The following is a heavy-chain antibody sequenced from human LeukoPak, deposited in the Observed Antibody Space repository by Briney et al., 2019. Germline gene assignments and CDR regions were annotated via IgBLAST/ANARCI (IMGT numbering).Heavy chain of an antibody. CDR2: IKQDGGEK. CDR1: GFTFSSYW. CDR3: ARVRWAGGTWAFDY. J-gene: IGHJ4*02. D-gene: IGHD1-26*01. V-gene: IGHV3-7*01. Sequence: GGSLRLSCAASGFTFSSYWMGRVRQAPGKGLEWVANIKQDGGEKYYVDSVKGRFTISRDNAKNSLDLQMNSLRAEDTALYYCARVRWAGGTWAFDYWGQGTLVTVSS.